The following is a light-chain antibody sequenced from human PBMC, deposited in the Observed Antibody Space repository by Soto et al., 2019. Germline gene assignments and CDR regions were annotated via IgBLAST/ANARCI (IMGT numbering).Light chain of an antibody. CDR1: QSVSSSY. CDR3: QQRHVWPIT. V-gene: IGKV3D-20*02. CDR2: DAY. Sequence: EIVLTQSPGTLSLSPGERATLSCRASQSVSSSYLAWYQQKPGQAPRLLIYDAYNRATGIPPRFSGSGSGTDFTLTISSLEPEDSAVYYCQQRHVWPITFGQGTRLEI. J-gene: IGKJ5*01.